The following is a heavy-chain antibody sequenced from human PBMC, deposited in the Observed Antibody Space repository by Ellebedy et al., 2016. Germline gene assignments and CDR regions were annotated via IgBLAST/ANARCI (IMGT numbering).Heavy chain of an antibody. Sequence: GESLKISXKGSGYSFTSYWISWVRQMPGKGLEWMGRIDPSDSYTNYSPSFQGHVTISADKSISTAYLQWSSLKASDTAMYYCARHHWSYYPYYFDYWGQGTLVTVSS. D-gene: IGHD3-10*01. J-gene: IGHJ4*02. V-gene: IGHV5-10-1*01. CDR3: ARHHWSYYPYYFDY. CDR2: IDPSDSYT. CDR1: GYSFTSYW.